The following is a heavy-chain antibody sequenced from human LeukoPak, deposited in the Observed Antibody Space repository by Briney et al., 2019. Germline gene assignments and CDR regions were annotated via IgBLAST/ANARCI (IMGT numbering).Heavy chain of an antibody. CDR1: GGSFSGYY. V-gene: IGHV4-34*01. CDR3: ATGSDYGDYRFDY. Sequence: SETLSLTCAVYGGSFSGYYWSWIRQPPGKGLEWIGEINHSGSTNYNPSPKSRVTISVDTSKNQSSLKLSSLTAADTAVYYCATGSDYGDYRFDYWGQGTLVTVSS. CDR2: INHSGST. J-gene: IGHJ4*02. D-gene: IGHD4-17*01.